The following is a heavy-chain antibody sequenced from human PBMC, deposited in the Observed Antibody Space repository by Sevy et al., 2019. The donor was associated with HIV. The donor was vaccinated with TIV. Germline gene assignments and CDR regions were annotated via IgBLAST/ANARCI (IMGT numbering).Heavy chain of an antibody. CDR2: INADNGNT. D-gene: IGHD3-10*01. CDR1: GYTFTGYA. V-gene: IGHV1-3*01. Sequence: ATVKVSCKASGYTFTGYAIHWVRQAPGQRLEWLGWINADNGNTKYSQRFQDRVNFTRDTSANTANMQLSSLTSEDTATYYCARGPAWFGAYSLDVWGLGTTVTVSS. J-gene: IGHJ6*02. CDR3: ARGPAWFGAYSLDV.